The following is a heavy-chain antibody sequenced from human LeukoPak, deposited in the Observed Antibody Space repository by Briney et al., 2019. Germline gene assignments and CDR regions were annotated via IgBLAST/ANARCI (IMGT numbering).Heavy chain of an antibody. CDR3: AKDRSDSSGYYFPNWFDP. CDR2: ISAYNGNT. V-gene: IGHV1-18*01. Sequence: GASVKVSCKASGYTFTSYGISWVRQAPGQGLEWMGWISAYNGNTNYAQKLQGRVTMTTDTSTSTAYMELRSLRSDDTAVYYCAKDRSDSSGYYFPNWFDPWGQGTLVTVSS. CDR1: GYTFTSYG. J-gene: IGHJ5*02. D-gene: IGHD3-22*01.